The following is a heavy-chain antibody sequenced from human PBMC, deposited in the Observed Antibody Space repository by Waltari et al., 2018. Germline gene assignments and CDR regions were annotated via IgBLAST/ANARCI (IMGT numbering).Heavy chain of an antibody. Sequence: ELQLVESGGDLVQPGGSLRLSCAASGFSFPTYTMNWVRQAPGKGLEWVSYITGSVSTKVYGDAVKGRFTISRDNAKNSLYLQMDSLRVEDTAIYYCAREDYYGSGSVDYWGQGTLVTVSS. D-gene: IGHD3-10*01. J-gene: IGHJ4*02. CDR3: AREDYYGSGSVDY. CDR2: ITGSVSTK. V-gene: IGHV3-48*04. CDR1: GFSFPTYT.